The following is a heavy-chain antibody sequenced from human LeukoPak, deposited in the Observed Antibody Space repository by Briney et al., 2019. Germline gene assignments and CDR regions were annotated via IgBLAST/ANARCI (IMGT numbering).Heavy chain of an antibody. J-gene: IGHJ4*02. Sequence: GGSLRLSCAASGFTFSSYAMSWVRQAPGKGLEWVSAISGSGGSTYYADSVKGRLTISRDNSKNTLYLQMDSLRAEDTAVYYCAKLTGYSSGWYEGFGYWGQGTLVTVSS. V-gene: IGHV3-23*01. CDR3: AKLTGYSSGWYEGFGY. CDR1: GFTFSSYA. CDR2: ISGSGGST. D-gene: IGHD6-19*01.